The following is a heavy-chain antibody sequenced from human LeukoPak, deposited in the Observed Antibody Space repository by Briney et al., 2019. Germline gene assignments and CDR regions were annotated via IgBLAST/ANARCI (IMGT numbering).Heavy chain of an antibody. V-gene: IGHV5-51*01. J-gene: IGHJ6*02. CDR2: IYPGDSDT. CDR1: GYSFTSYW. CDR3: ASQTRRYYYGMDV. Sequence: GESLKISCQGSGYSFTSYWIGWVRQMPGKGLEWMGIIYPGDSDTRYSPSFQGQVTISADKSISTAYLQWSSLKASDTAMYYCASQTRRYYYGMDVWGQGTTVTVSS.